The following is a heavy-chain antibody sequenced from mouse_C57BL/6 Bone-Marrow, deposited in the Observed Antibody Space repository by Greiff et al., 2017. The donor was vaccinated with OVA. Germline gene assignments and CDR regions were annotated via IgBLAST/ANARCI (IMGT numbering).Heavy chain of an antibody. CDR1: GFTFSSYA. V-gene: IGHV5-9-1*02. CDR3: TREGLITTVVENWYFDV. CDR2: ISSGGDYI. J-gene: IGHJ1*03. D-gene: IGHD1-1*01. Sequence: EVQRVESGEGLVKPGGSLKLSCAASGFTFSSYAMSWVRQTPEKRLEWVAYISSGGDYIYYADTVKGRFPISRDNARNTLYLQMSSLKSEDTAMYYCTREGLITTVVENWYFDVWGTGTTVTVSS.